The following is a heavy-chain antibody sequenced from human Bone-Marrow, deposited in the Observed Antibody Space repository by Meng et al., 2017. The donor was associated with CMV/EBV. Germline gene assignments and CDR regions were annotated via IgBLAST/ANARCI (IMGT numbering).Heavy chain of an antibody. CDR3: ARGVAESLGWEMGY. Sequence: VDLGDSGEGLVQPGGSQRLSCAASGFTSSNHWMHWVRQAPGKGLMWVSRINGEGSRINYADSVKGRFTMSRDDAKNTLFLQMNSLRDEDTAVYYCARGVAESLGWEMGYWGQGTLVTVSS. V-gene: IGHV3-74*01. D-gene: IGHD1-26*01. CDR1: GFTSSNHW. J-gene: IGHJ4*02. CDR2: INGEGSRI.